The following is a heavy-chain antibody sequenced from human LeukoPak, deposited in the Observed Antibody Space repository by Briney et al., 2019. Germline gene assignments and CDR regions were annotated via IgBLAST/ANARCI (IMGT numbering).Heavy chain of an antibody. CDR1: GFTFSSYS. CDR2: ISGNI. Sequence: GGSLRLSCAASGFTFSSYSMNWVRQAPGKGLEWVSFISGNIYYADSLKGRFTISRDNAKNSLYLQINSLRAEDTAVYYCARGEYGSGSYHIDYWGQGTLVTVSS. V-gene: IGHV3-21*01. J-gene: IGHJ4*02. CDR3: ARGEYGSGSYHIDY. D-gene: IGHD3-10*01.